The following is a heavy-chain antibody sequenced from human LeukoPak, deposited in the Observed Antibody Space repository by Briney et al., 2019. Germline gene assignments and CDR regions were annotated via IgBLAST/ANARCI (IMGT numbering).Heavy chain of an antibody. CDR1: GGSFSGYY. D-gene: IGHD1-7*01. Sequence: PSETLSLTCVVYGGSFSGYYWSWIRQPPGKGLEWIGEIDQSGTTNYNPSLKSRVSISVDTSKKQFSLKLSSVTAADTAVYYCAREGDYNWNYRAYYYYYMDVWGKGTTVTVSS. CDR3: AREGDYNWNYRAYYYYYMDV. J-gene: IGHJ6*03. CDR2: IDQSGTT. V-gene: IGHV4-34*01.